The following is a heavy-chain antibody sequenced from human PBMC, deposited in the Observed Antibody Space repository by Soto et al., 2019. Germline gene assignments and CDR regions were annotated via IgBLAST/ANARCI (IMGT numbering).Heavy chain of an antibody. J-gene: IGHJ5*02. CDR1: GGSISSSSYY. V-gene: IGHV4-39*01. Sequence: SETLSLTCTVSGGSISSSSYYWGWIRQPPGKGLEWIGSIYYSGSTYYNPSLKSRATISVDTSKNQFSLKLSSVTAADTAVYYCGRHYRVAAWFDPWGQGTLVTVSS. CDR3: GRHYRVAAWFDP. D-gene: IGHD6-13*01. CDR2: IYYSGST.